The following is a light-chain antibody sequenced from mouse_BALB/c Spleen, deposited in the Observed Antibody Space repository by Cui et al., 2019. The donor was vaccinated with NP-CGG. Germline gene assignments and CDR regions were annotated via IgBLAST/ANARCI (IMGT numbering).Light chain of an antibody. J-gene: IGLJ1*01. Sequence: AVVTEESAPTTSPGDTVTLTCRSSTGAVTTSNYANWVQEKPEHLFTGLIGGTNNRAPGVPARFSGSLIGDKAALTITGPQTEDEAIYFCALWYSNHWVFGGGTKLTVL. CDR2: GTN. CDR3: ALWYSNHWV. V-gene: IGLV1*01. CDR1: TGAVTTSNY.